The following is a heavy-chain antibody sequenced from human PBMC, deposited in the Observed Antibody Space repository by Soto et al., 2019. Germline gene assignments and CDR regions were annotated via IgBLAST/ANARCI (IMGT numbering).Heavy chain of an antibody. CDR3: AAELGFGKLSVV. CDR1: GDTFKNCV. J-gene: IGHJ6*02. Sequence: QVQGVQSGVEVRRPGSSVKVSCKASGDTFKNCVISWVRQAPGQGLEWMGGIIPLFGTTDFAQRFQGRITITTDESTTTAYMELSRLRSEDTATYYCAAELGFGKLSVVWGQGTPVIVSS. V-gene: IGHV1-69*01. CDR2: IIPLFGTT. D-gene: IGHD3-10*01.